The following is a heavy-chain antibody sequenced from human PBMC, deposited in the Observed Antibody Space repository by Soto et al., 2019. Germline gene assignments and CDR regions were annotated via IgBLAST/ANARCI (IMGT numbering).Heavy chain of an antibody. V-gene: IGHV3-23*01. CDR3: AKMEEYYFDTSGFYLGY. CDR1: GFTFSSFA. J-gene: IGHJ4*02. CDR2: ISGSGDTT. D-gene: IGHD3-22*01. Sequence: GGSLRLSCAASGFTFSSFAMNWVRQAPGKGLEWVSVISGSGDTTYYADSVKGRFTISRDNSKNTLYLQMNSLGAEDTAIYFCAKMEEYYFDTSGFYLGYWGQGTQVT.